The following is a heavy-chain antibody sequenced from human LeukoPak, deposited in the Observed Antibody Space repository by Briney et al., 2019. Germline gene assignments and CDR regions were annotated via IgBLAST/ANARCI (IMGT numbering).Heavy chain of an antibody. CDR2: IFYSGST. J-gene: IGHJ5*02. CDR3: ARGNTYYYDSSGYPSYNWFDP. CDR1: GGSISTYY. Sequence: PSETLSLTCTVSGGSISTYYWSWIRQPLGKGLEWIGYIFYSGSTNYNPSLKSRVTVSVDTSKKQFSLRLSSVTAADTAVYYCARGNTYYYDSSGYPSYNWFDPWGQGTLVTVSS. V-gene: IGHV4-59*01. D-gene: IGHD3-22*01.